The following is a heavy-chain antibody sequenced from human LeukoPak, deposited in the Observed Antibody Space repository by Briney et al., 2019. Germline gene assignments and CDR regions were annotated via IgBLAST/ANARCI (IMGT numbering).Heavy chain of an antibody. Sequence: TGESLKISCKASGYNFTSYWIDWVRQRPGKGLQWRGTIYPGDSDTRYSPSCQGQVTISADKSISTAYLQWGSLKASDTAMYYCARQTTSSWYLNRASTAVWGKGTTVTVSS. D-gene: IGHD6-13*01. CDR2: IYPGDSDT. J-gene: IGHJ6*04. V-gene: IGHV5-51*01. CDR1: GYNFTSYW. CDR3: ARQTTSSWYLNRASTAV.